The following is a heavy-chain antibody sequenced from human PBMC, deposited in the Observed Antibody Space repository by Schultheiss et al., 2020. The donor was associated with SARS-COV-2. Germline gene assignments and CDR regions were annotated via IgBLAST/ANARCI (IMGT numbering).Heavy chain of an antibody. Sequence: GESLRISCAASGFTFSSYGMHWVRQAPGKGLEWVAVIWYDGSNKYYADSVKGRFTISRDNSKNTLYLQMNSLRAEDTAVYYCARDAYYYGSGSSGGMDVWGQGTTVTVSS. CDR2: IWYDGSNK. J-gene: IGHJ6*02. CDR1: GFTFSSYG. V-gene: IGHV3-33*01. CDR3: ARDAYYYGSGSSGGMDV. D-gene: IGHD3-10*01.